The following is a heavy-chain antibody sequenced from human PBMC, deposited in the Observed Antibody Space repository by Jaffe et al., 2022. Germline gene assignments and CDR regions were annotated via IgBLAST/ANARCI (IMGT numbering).Heavy chain of an antibody. Sequence: QVQLQESGPGLVKPSETLSLTCAVSGYSISSGYYWGWIRQPPGKGLEWIGSIYHSGSTYYNPSLKSRVTISVDTSKNQFSLKLSSVTAADTAVYYCARPSGFTTYYDYVWGSSDAFDIWGQGTMVTVSS. D-gene: IGHD3-16*01. CDR2: IYHSGST. CDR1: GYSISSGYY. J-gene: IGHJ3*02. CDR3: ARPSGFTTYYDYVWGSSDAFDI. V-gene: IGHV4-38-2*01.